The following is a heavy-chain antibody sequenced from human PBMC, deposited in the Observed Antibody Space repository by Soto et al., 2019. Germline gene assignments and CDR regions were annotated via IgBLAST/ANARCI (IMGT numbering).Heavy chain of an antibody. D-gene: IGHD2-2*01. Sequence: WGSLIVSCTPSVFTFSVTWMHWVRQAPGRGLVWLSHIYSDGSITAYADSVKGRFTISRDNARKMMYLQMNSLGVEDTAVYYCATDGSYAQHVWGQGTTVTVSS. V-gene: IGHV3-74*01. J-gene: IGHJ6*01. CDR2: IYSDGSIT. CDR3: ATDGSYAQHV. CDR1: VFTFSVTW.